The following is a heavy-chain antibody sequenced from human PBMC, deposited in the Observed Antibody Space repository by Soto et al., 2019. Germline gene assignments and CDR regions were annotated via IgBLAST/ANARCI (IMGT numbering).Heavy chain of an antibody. CDR2: ISGSGGST. CDR3: AKHNQGDLYYYGMDV. CDR1: EVTVSSDA. V-gene: IGHV3-23*01. Sequence: PGGSPRLSCAASEVTVSSDAMSWVRQAPGKGLEWVSGISGSGGSTYYADSVKGRFTISRDNSKNMLYLQMSSLSAEDTAVYYCAKHNQGDLYYYGMDVWGHGTTVTVSS. J-gene: IGHJ6*02. D-gene: IGHD1-20*01.